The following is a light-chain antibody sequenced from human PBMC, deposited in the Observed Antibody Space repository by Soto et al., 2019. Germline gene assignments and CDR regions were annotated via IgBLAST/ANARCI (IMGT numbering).Light chain of an antibody. Sequence: AIRMTLSPSSLSAYTGDRVTITCRASQGISSYLAWYQQKPGKVPKLLIYAASTLQSGVPSRFSGSGSGTDFTLTISSLQPEDFATYYCLLDFSYFWAFGQGTKVDIK. J-gene: IGKJ1*01. V-gene: IGKV1-8*01. CDR3: LLDFSYFWA. CDR2: AAS. CDR1: QGISSY.